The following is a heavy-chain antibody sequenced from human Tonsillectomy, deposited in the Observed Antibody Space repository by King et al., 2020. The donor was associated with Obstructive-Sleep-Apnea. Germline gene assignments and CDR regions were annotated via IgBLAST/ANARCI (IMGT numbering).Heavy chain of an antibody. D-gene: IGHD6-13*01. Sequence: VQLVESGGGLVQPGGSLRLSCAASGFTFSSYAMSWVRQAPGKGLEWVSAISGSGGSTFYSDSVKGRFTISRDNSKNTLYLQMNSLRAEDTAVYYCAKEGYSSSWSGGPYCFDYWGQGTLVTVSS. J-gene: IGHJ4*02. CDR3: AKEGYSSSWSGGPYCFDY. CDR1: GFTFSSYA. CDR2: ISGSGGST. V-gene: IGHV3-23*04.